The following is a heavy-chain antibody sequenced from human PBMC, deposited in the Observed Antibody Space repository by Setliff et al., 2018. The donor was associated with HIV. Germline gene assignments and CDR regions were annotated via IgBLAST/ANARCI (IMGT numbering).Heavy chain of an antibody. CDR2: IIPIFGTA. D-gene: IGHD2-8*01. V-gene: IGHV1-69*05. Sequence: GASVKVSCKASGGTFSSYAISWVRQAPGQGLEWMGGIIPIFGTANYAQKFQGRVTITTDESTSTAYMELSSLRSEDTAVYYCASGKVGYCTNGVCHRLFDYWGQGTLVTVS. CDR3: ASGKVGYCTNGVCHRLFDY. CDR1: GGTFSSYA. J-gene: IGHJ4*02.